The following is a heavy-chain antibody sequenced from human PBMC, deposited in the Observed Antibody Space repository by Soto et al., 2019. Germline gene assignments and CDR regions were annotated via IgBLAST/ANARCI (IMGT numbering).Heavy chain of an antibody. CDR3: ARVIYYDSSGYSGDFDY. D-gene: IGHD3-22*01. Sequence: SVKVSCKASGGTFSSYAISWVRQAPGQGLEWMGGIIPIFGTANYAQKFQGRVTITADESTSTAYMELSSLRSEDTAVYYCARVIYYDSSGYSGDFDYWGQGTLVTVSS. CDR2: IIPIFGTA. J-gene: IGHJ4*02. CDR1: GGTFSSYA. V-gene: IGHV1-69*13.